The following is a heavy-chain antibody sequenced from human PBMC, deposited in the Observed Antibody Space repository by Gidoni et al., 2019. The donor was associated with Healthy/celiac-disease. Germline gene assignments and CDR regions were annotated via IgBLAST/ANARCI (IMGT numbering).Heavy chain of an antibody. D-gene: IGHD2-2*01. CDR1: GGSISSGDYY. V-gene: IGHV4-30-4*01. J-gene: IGHJ3*02. CDR3: ARPYCSSTSCYDAFDI. Sequence: QVQLQESGPGLVKPSQTLSLTCTVSGGSISSGDYYWSWIRQPPGKGLEWIGYIYYSGSTYYNPSLKSRVTISVDTSKNQFSLKLSSVTAADTAVYYCARPYCSSTSCYDAFDIWGQGTMVTVSS. CDR2: IYYSGST.